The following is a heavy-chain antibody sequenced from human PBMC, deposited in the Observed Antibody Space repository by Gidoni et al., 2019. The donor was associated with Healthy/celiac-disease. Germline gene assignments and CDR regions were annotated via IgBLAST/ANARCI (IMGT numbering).Heavy chain of an antibody. D-gene: IGHD2-2*01. CDR1: GYTFTSSG. Sequence: QAQLVQSGAEVKKPGASVKVSCKASGYTFTSSGLRWLRQAPGQGLEWMGWISAYNGNTNYAQKLQGRVTMTTDTSTSTAYMELRSLRSDDTAVYYCARDPAGYCSSTSCLPGGYYYYGMDVWGQGTTVTVSS. J-gene: IGHJ6*02. CDR3: ARDPAGYCSSTSCLPGGYYYYGMDV. CDR2: ISAYNGNT. V-gene: IGHV1-18*01.